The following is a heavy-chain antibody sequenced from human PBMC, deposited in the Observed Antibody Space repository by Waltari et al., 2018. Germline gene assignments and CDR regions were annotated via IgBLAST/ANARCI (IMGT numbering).Heavy chain of an antibody. CDR3: ARLPGGGFSSYYFDY. D-gene: IGHD6-19*01. V-gene: IGHV4-38-2*01. CDR1: GYSISSGYY. J-gene: IGHJ4*02. Sequence: QVQLQESGPGLVKPSETLSLTCAVSGYSISSGYYWGWIRQPPGKGLEWIGSIYHSGSTYYNPSLKSRVTISVDTSKNQFSLKLSSVTAADTAVYYCARLPGGGFSSYYFDYWGQGTLVTVSS. CDR2: IYHSGST.